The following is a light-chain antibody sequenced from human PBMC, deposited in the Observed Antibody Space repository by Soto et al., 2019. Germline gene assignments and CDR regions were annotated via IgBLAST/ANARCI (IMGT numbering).Light chain of an antibody. CDR1: NSDVGDYNY. V-gene: IGLV2-14*01. Sequence: QSVLTQPASVSGSPGQSITISCTGTNSDVGDYNYVSWYQQHPGKAPKLIIYEVSNRPSGISDRFSASKSGNTASLNISGLQAEDEADYYCSSYTNSNTRVFGTGTKVT. CDR3: SSYTNSNTRV. J-gene: IGLJ1*01. CDR2: EVS.